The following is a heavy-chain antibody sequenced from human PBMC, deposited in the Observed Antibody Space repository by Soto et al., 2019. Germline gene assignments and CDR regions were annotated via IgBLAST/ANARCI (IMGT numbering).Heavy chain of an antibody. CDR1: GFTFSNYG. CDR3: AGGYYYLAY. V-gene: IGHV3-33*01. Sequence: QVQLVESGGDVVQPGRSLRLSCAASGFTFSNYGMHWARQAPGKGLEWVAAILYDGSNKYYADSVKGRFTISRDNSKNALYLQMNSLRAEDAAVYYCAGGYYYLAYCGRGSLLAVCS. D-gene: IGHD6-13*01. J-gene: IGHJ4*02. CDR2: ILYDGSNK.